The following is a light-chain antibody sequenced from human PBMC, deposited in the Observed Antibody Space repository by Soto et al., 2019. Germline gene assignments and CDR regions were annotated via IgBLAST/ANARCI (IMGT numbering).Light chain of an antibody. CDR2: GAS. Sequence: EIVMTQSPATLSVSPGERATLSCRASQSVSSYLAWYQQKPGQAPRLLIYGASTRATGIPARFSGSGSGTEFTLTISSLQSEDLAVYYCQQYNNWLTFGGGTKVEIK. V-gene: IGKV3D-15*01. CDR1: QSVSSY. CDR3: QQYNNWLT. J-gene: IGKJ4*01.